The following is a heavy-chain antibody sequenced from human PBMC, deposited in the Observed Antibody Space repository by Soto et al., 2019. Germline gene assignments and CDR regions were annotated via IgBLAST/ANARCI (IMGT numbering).Heavy chain of an antibody. V-gene: IGHV1-69*04. CDR2: IIPILGIA. Sequence: GASVKVSCKASGGTFSSYTISWVRQAPGQGLEWMGRIIPILGIANYAQKFQGRVTITADKSTSTAYMELSSLRSEDTAVYYCARDNPLAAAGTSSDYWGQGTLVTVSS. D-gene: IGHD6-13*01. J-gene: IGHJ4*02. CDR1: GGTFSSYT. CDR3: ARDNPLAAAGTSSDY.